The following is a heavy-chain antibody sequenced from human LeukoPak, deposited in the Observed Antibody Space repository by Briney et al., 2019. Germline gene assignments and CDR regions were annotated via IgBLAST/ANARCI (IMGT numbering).Heavy chain of an antibody. J-gene: IGHJ4*02. CDR3: ARAVAIDY. CDR1: GFTFDTYA. V-gene: IGHV3-48*03. Sequence: GGSLRLSCAASGFTFDTYAITWVRQAPGKWLEWVSYISSGGSTIYYADSVKGRFTISRDNAKNSLYLQMNSLRAEDTAVYYCARAVAIDYWGQGTLVTVSS. CDR2: ISSGGSTI. D-gene: IGHD5-12*01.